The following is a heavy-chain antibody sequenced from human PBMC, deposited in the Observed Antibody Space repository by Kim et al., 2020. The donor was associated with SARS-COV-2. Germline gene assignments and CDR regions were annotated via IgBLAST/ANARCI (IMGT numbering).Heavy chain of an antibody. CDR1: GFTFSSYA. CDR2: ISVSGGST. D-gene: IGHD3-22*01. V-gene: IGHV3-23*01. CDR3: AKHYYDSSGYRSYWYFDL. J-gene: IGHJ2*01. Sequence: GGSLRLSCAASGFTFSSYAMSWVRQAPGKGLEWVSAISVSGGSTYYADSVKGRFTISRDNSKNTLYLQMNSLRAEDTAVYYCAKHYYDSSGYRSYWYFDLWGRGTLVTVSS.